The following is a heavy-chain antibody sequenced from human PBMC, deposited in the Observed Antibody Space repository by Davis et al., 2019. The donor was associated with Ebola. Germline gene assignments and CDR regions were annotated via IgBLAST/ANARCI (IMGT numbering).Heavy chain of an antibody. D-gene: IGHD3-3*01. CDR1: GGSISSTRYY. CDR3: ARLFGVVTGYFDY. V-gene: IGHV4-39*01. CDR2: IYYGGTT. Sequence: MPSETLSLTCSVSGGSISSTRYYWGWIRQPPGKGLEWIGTIYYGGTTFYKPSLKSRVTISVDTSKNQLSLKLSSLTAADTAVYYCARLFGVVTGYFDYWGQGTLVTVSS. J-gene: IGHJ4*02.